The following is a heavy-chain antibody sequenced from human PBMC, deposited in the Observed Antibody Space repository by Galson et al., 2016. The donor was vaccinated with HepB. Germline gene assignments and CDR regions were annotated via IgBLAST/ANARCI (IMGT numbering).Heavy chain of an antibody. Sequence: SLRLSCAASGFTFNDFAMGWVRQAPGKGLEWVSLLFGRCGGTYYRDSVKGRFTISSDNSKNTLYLQMSSLRDDDTAIYYCATRGPRESIVGSGYFQGWGRGTRLIVSS. CDR2: LFGRCGGT. D-gene: IGHD3-10*01. CDR3: ATRGPRESIVGSGYFQG. V-gene: IGHV3-23*01. J-gene: IGHJ1*01. CDR1: GFTFNDFA.